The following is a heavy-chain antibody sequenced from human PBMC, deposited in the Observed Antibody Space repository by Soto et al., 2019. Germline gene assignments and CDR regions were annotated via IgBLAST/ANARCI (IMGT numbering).Heavy chain of an antibody. D-gene: IGHD3-22*01. CDR3: ARVDWNHDSSGYSLRFDY. Sequence: QVQLVQSGAEVKKPGASVKVSCKASGYTFTSYDINWVRQATGQGLEWMGWMNPNSGNTGYAQKFQGRVTMTRNTSISTAYMELSSLRSEDTAVYYCARVDWNHDSSGYSLRFDYCGQGTLVTVSS. CDR2: MNPNSGNT. V-gene: IGHV1-8*01. CDR1: GYTFTSYD. J-gene: IGHJ4*02.